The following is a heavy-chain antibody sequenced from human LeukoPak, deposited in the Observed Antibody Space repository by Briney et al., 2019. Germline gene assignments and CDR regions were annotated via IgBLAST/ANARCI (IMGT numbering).Heavy chain of an antibody. D-gene: IGHD4-11*01. V-gene: IGHV4-59*01. CDR2: IYYSGST. CDR3: AKYSNYGDYYYYYMDV. CDR1: GRSMSSYY. J-gene: IGHJ6*03. Sequence: SETLSLTCTVSGRSMSSYYWRWIRQPPGKGLEWSGYIYYSGSTNYNPSLKSRVTISVDTSKNQFSLKLSSGTAADTAVYYCAKYSNYGDYYYYYMDVWGKGTTVTVSS.